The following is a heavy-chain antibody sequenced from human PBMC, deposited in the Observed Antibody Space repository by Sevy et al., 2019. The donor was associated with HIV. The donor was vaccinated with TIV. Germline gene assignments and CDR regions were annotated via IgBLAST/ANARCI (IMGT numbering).Heavy chain of an antibody. CDR1: GFTFSDYY. D-gene: IGHD3-3*01. CDR2: ISSSGSTI. CDR3: AGDHYDFWSGYQIGTYYYYYMDV. V-gene: IGHV3-11*01. J-gene: IGHJ6*03. Sequence: GGSLRLSCAASGFTFSDYYMSWIRQAPGKGLEWVSYISSSGSTIYYADSVKGRFTISRDNAKNSLDMQMNSLRADDTAVYYCAGDHYDFWSGYQIGTYYYYYMDVWGKGTTVTVSS.